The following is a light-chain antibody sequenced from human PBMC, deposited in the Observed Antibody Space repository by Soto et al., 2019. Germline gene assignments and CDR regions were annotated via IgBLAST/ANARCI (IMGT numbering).Light chain of an antibody. CDR1: QTFSNSF. V-gene: IGKV3-20*01. Sequence: EIVMTQSPATLSESPWGRVIVSCMASQTFSNSFLSWFQQIPGQAPRLLIYGASMRATGIPDRFSGSGSGTDFTLTISRLEPEDFAVYYCQQCGSSSTFGQGTRLEIK. J-gene: IGKJ5*01. CDR2: GAS. CDR3: QQCGSSST.